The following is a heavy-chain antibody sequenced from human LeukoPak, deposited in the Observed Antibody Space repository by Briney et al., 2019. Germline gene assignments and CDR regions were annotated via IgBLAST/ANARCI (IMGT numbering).Heavy chain of an antibody. D-gene: IGHD6-6*01. CDR2: ISSSSSYI. J-gene: IGHJ4*02. V-gene: IGHV3-21*01. CDR3: ARPYITSSGIDY. Sequence: GGSLRLSCAASGFTFSDYGMNWVRQAPGKGLEWVSSISSSSSYIYYADSVKGRFTISRDNAKNSLYLQMNSLRAEDTAVYYCARPYITSSGIDYWGQGTLVTVSS. CDR1: GFTFSDYG.